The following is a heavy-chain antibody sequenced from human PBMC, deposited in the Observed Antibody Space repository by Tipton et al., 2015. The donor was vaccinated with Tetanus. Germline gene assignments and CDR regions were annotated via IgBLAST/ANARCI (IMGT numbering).Heavy chain of an antibody. J-gene: IGHJ4*02. V-gene: IGHV4-59*08. CDR1: GGSISGYY. CDR3: ARQGNGDSDY. Sequence: TLSLTCTVSGGSISGYYWSWIRQPPGKGLEWIGYIYYSGSTNYNPSLKSRVTISVDTSKNQFSLKLSSVTAADTAVYYCARQGNGDSDYWGQGTLVTVSS. D-gene: IGHD4-17*01. CDR2: IYYSGST.